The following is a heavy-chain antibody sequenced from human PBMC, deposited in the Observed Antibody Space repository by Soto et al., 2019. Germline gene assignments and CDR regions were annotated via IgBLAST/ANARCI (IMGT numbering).Heavy chain of an antibody. CDR3: AKDFITGTTRWFDP. D-gene: IGHD1-20*01. CDR1: GFAFSNYA. CDR2: ISGSGGST. J-gene: IGHJ5*02. V-gene: IGHV3-23*01. Sequence: GGSLRLSCAASGFAFSNYAMHWVRQAPGKGLEWVSAISGSGGSTYYADSVKGRFTIPRDNSKNTLYLQMNSLRAEDTAVYHCAKDFITGTTRWFDPWGQGTLVTVSS.